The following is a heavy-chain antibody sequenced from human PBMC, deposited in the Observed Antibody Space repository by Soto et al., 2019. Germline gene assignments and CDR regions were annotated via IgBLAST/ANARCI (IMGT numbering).Heavy chain of an antibody. Sequence: EVQLVESGGGLVKPGGSLRLSCAASGFTFSRYSMNWVRQAPGKGLEWVSSISSSSSYIYYADSVKGRFTISRDNAKNSLYLQMNSLRAEDTAVYYCARSRIGYCSGGSCKSYYYYMDVWGKGTTVTVSS. D-gene: IGHD2-15*01. J-gene: IGHJ6*03. V-gene: IGHV3-21*01. CDR3: ARSRIGYCSGGSCKSYYYYMDV. CDR2: ISSSSSYI. CDR1: GFTFSRYS.